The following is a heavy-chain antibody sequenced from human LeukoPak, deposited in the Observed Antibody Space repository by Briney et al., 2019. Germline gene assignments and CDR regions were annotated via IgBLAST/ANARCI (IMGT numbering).Heavy chain of an antibody. D-gene: IGHD1-26*01. CDR3: ARGVKGWELREDWFDP. CDR2: IYTSGST. J-gene: IGHJ5*02. Sequence: SETLSLTCTVSGGSISSGSYYWSWLRQPAGTGLEWIGRIYTSGSTNYNPSLKSRVTISVDTSKNQFSLKLSSVTAADTAVYYCARGVKGWELREDWFDPWGQGTLVTVSS. V-gene: IGHV4-61*02. CDR1: GGSISSGSYY.